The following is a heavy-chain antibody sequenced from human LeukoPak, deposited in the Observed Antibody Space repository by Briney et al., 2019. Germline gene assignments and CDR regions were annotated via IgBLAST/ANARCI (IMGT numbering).Heavy chain of an antibody. CDR3: ARGHPPYHYDNTGRYWFDP. V-gene: IGHV3-21*06. Sequence: GGPLRLFCAASGFTFSTYPMNWVRQAPGKALEWFSSHSGYSTYIYYAESVKGRFTISRDNDKNSLYLQMNRLRAEDTAVYFCARGHPPYHYDNTGRYWFDPWGQGALVTVSS. CDR2: HSGYSTYI. J-gene: IGHJ5*02. CDR1: GFTFSTYP. D-gene: IGHD3-22*01.